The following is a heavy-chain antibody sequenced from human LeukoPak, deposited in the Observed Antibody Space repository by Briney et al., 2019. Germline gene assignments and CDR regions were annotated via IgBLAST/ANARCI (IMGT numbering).Heavy chain of an antibody. Sequence: GGSLRLSCAASGFTFSNAWMTWVRQAPGKGLEWVGRIKSKTDGGTTDYAAPVKGRFTISRDDSKNTLYLQMNGLKTEDTAVYYCTTDSKVATISYYYYYGMDVWGQGTTVTVSS. D-gene: IGHD5-12*01. J-gene: IGHJ6*02. V-gene: IGHV3-15*01. CDR2: IKSKTDGGTT. CDR3: TTDSKVATISYYYYYGMDV. CDR1: GFTFSNAW.